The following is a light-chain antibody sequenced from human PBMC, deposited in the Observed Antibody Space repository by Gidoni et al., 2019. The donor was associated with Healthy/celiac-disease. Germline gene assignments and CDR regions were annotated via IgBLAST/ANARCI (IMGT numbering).Light chain of an antibody. Sequence: QYDRTQPASVSGSPGKSITISCTGTSSDVGGYNYASLYQHHPGKAPTLMIYDLSNRPSVVSNLFSCSKSGNTASLTIFGLQAEDEADYYCSSYTSSSTLVFGGGTKLTVL. CDR2: DLS. V-gene: IGLV2-14*03. J-gene: IGLJ2*01. CDR1: SSDVGGYNY. CDR3: SSYTSSSTLV.